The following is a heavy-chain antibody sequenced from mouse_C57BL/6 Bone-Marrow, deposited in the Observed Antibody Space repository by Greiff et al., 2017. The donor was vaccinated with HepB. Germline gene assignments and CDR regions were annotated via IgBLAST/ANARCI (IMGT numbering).Heavy chain of an antibody. D-gene: IGHD2-5*01. CDR3: ARASNYPFAY. J-gene: IGHJ3*01. Sequence: QVQLQQPGAELVRPGTSVKLSCKASGYTFTSYWMHWVKQRPGQGLEWIGVINPSDSYTNYNQKFKGKATLAVDTSSSTAYMQLSDLTSEDSAVYYYARASNYPFAYWGQGTLVTVSA. V-gene: IGHV1-59*01. CDR2: INPSDSYT. CDR1: GYTFTSYW.